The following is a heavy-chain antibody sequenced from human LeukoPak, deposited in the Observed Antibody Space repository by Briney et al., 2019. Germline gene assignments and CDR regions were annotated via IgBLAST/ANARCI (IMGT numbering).Heavy chain of an antibody. Sequence: SETLSLTCTVSGGSLSNYYWSWIRQPPGKGPEWMGYRYHSGSSNYNPSLKSRVTISVDTSKNQFSLKLSSVTAADTAVYYCARVDPDSSSTLEVFDYWGQGTLVTVSS. CDR3: ARVDPDSSSTLEVFDY. V-gene: IGHV4-59*01. J-gene: IGHJ4*02. CDR2: RYHSGSS. D-gene: IGHD6-6*01. CDR1: GGSLSNYY.